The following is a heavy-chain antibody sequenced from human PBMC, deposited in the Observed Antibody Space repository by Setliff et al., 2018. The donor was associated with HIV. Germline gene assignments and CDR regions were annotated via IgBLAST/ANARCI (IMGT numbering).Heavy chain of an antibody. D-gene: IGHD7-27*01. J-gene: IGHJ4*02. CDR1: GYFISSGYY. CDR3: AKLTPFDY. CDR2: IYHSGST. V-gene: IGHV4-38-2*02. Sequence: PSETLSLTCTVSGYFISSGYYWGWIRQPPGKGLEWIGSIYHSGSTYYNPSLKSRVTISVDTSKNQFSLRLSSVTAADTAVYYCAKLTPFDYWGQGTLVTVSS.